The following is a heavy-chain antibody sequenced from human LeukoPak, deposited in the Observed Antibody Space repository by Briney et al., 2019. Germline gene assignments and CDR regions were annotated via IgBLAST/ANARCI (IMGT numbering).Heavy chain of an antibody. D-gene: IGHD6-13*01. J-gene: IGHJ6*03. CDR2: ISYDGSNK. V-gene: IGHV3-30*18. CDR3: AKDASPQGGSSWYNYYYYYYMDV. Sequence: PGGSLRLSCAASGFTFSSYGMHWVRQAPGKGLEWVAVISYDGSNKYYADSVKGRFTISRDNSKNTLYLQMNSLRAEDTAVYYCAKDASPQGGSSWYNYYYYYYMDVWGKGTTVTVSS. CDR1: GFTFSSYG.